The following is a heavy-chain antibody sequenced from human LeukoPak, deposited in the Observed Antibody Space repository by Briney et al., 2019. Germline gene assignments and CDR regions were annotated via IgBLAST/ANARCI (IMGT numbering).Heavy chain of an antibody. CDR2: INPSGGTT. CDR3: ATNHCTNGVCYTRGPFDY. D-gene: IGHD2-8*01. V-gene: IGHV1-46*01. Sequence: ASVKVSCKASGYTFTTYYIHWVRQAPGQGLEWMGLINPSGGTTNCAQKFQGRVTMTRDTSTDTADMELSSLRSEDTAVYYCATNHCTNGVCYTRGPFDYWGQGTLVTVS. CDR1: GYTFTTYY. J-gene: IGHJ4*02.